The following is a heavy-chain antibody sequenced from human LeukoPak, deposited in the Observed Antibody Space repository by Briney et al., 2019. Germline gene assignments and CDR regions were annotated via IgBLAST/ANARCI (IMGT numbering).Heavy chain of an antibody. CDR3: AREEWELRYGMDV. CDR1: GFTFSSYE. J-gene: IGHJ6*02. V-gene: IGHV3-48*03. Sequence: PGGSLRLSCAASGFTFSSYEMNWVRQAPGKGLEWGSYISSSGSTIYYAVSVQGRFTISRDNAKNSLYLQMNSLRAEDTAVYYCAREEWELRYGMDVWGQGTTVTVSS. D-gene: IGHD1-26*01. CDR2: ISSSGSTI.